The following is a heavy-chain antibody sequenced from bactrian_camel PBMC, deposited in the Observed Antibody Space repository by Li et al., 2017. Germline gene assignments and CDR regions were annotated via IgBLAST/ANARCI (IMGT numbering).Heavy chain of an antibody. CDR1: GYTFSQYY. CDR3: ASSLPPFGGSWLSAAYNN. J-gene: IGHJ4*01. V-gene: IGHV3-2*01. Sequence: HVQLVESGGGSVQVGGSLRLSCAGSGYTFSQYYMGWVRQAPGKEREWVSSIDDSDGQNTYYTDSVKGRFTISRDDAKNTLYLRMDSLKPEDTALYYCASSLPPFGGSWLSAAYNNWGQGTQVTVS. D-gene: IGHD3*01. CDR2: IDDSDGQNT.